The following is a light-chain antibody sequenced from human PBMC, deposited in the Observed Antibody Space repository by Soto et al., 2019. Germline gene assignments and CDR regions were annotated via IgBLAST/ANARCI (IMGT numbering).Light chain of an antibody. CDR1: QAIYSY. Sequence: DSQLTQSPFSLSASVGDRVTISCRASQAIYSYLAWYQQKPGKAPKLLIFGASKLQSGVPSRFSGSGSGTEFTLTISSLQPEDFATYYCQQLNSHPRTFGQGTKLEIK. V-gene: IGKV1-9*01. CDR3: QQLNSHPRT. J-gene: IGKJ2*01. CDR2: GAS.